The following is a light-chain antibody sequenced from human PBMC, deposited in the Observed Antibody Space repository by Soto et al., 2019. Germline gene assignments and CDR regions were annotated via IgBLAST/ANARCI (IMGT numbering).Light chain of an antibody. J-gene: IGLJ1*01. CDR3: GSYTSTTLYF. Sequence: QSVLTQPASVSGSPGQSITISCTGTSSDVGGYNYVSWYQQHPGKAHKLMIYDVSNRPSGVSNRLSGSKSGNTASLTFSGLQAEDEVDYSCGSYTSTTLYFFGTGTKVTV. CDR1: SSDVGGYNY. CDR2: DVS. V-gene: IGLV2-14*01.